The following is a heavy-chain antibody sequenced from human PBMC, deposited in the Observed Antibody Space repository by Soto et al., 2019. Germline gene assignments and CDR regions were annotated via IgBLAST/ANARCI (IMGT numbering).Heavy chain of an antibody. CDR1: GYTFTSCY. CDR2: INPSGGST. D-gene: IGHD5-18*01. V-gene: IGHV1-46*03. Sequence: GASVKVSCKASGYTFTSCYMRWVRQAPGQGLEWMGIINPSGGSTSYAQKFQGRVTMTRDTSTSTVYMELSSLRSEDTAVYYCARQGGDTAIWRGSYYYYGMDVWGQGTTVTVSS. J-gene: IGHJ6*02. CDR3: ARQGGDTAIWRGSYYYYGMDV.